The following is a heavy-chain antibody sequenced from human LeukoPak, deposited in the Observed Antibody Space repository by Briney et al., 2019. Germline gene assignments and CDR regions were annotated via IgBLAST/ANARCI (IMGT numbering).Heavy chain of an antibody. D-gene: IGHD3-10*01. J-gene: IGHJ4*02. V-gene: IGHV3-23*01. Sequence: GGSLRLSCVASGFTFSSNAMSWVRQAPGKGLEWVSVITGNDGSTYYADSVKGRFTIPRDNSKNTLSLQMDSLRAEDTAVYYCAKDAVAPGSGGDYFDYWGQGTLVTVSS. CDR2: ITGNDGST. CDR1: GFTFSSNA. CDR3: AKDAVAPGSGGDYFDY.